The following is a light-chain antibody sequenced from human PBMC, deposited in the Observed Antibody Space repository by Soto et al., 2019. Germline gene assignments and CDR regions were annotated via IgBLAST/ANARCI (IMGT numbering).Light chain of an antibody. Sequence: QSVLTQPASVSGSPGQSITVSCTGTSSDVGGYDYVSWYQQHPGNAPKLLISDVTNRPSGVSNRFSGSKSGNTASLTIFGLQTEDEADYYCTSYTSSSTYVFGTGTKVTVL. CDR1: SSDVGGYDY. J-gene: IGLJ1*01. CDR2: DVT. V-gene: IGLV2-14*01. CDR3: TSYTSSSTYV.